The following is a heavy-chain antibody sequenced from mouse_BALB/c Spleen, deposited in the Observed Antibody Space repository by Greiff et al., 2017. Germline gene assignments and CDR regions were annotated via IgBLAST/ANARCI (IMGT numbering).Heavy chain of an antibody. CDR3: ARKGSGNYGGYAMDY. J-gene: IGHJ4*01. Sequence: QVTLNESGPGLVAPSQSLSITCTVSGFSLTSYGVHWVRQSPGKGLEWLGVIWSGGSTDYNAAFISRLSISKDNSKSQVFFKMNSLQANDTAIYYCARKGSGNYGGYAMDYWGQGTSVTVSS. CDR1: GFSLTSYG. V-gene: IGHV2-2*02. CDR2: IWSGGST. D-gene: IGHD2-1*01.